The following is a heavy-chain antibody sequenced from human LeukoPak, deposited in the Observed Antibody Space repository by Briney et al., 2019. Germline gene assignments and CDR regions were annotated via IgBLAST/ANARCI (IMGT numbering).Heavy chain of an antibody. Sequence: SVKVSCKASGGTFSSYGISWVRQAPGQGLEWMGGNIPTYGTAKYAQKFQGRVTITADESTSTAYMELSSLRSEDTAVYYCARAHYGGSYLYYFDYWGQGTLVTVSS. CDR2: NIPTYGTA. CDR3: ARAHYGGSYLYYFDY. D-gene: IGHD1-26*01. CDR1: GGTFSSYG. J-gene: IGHJ4*02. V-gene: IGHV1-69*13.